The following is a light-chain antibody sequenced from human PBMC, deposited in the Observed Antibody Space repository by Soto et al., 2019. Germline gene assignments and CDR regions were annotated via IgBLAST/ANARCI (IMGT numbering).Light chain of an antibody. Sequence: EIVLTQSPATLSLSPGERATLSCRASPSITTYLVWYQHKPAQSPRLLIYDSSSRATGIPARFSGTGSGTDFTLTISSLEPEDFAVYYCQQRSNWPITFGQGTRLEIK. CDR1: PSITTY. CDR3: QQRSNWPIT. J-gene: IGKJ5*01. CDR2: DSS. V-gene: IGKV3-11*01.